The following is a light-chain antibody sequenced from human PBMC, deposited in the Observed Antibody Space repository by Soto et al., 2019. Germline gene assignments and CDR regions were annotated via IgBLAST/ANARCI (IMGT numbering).Light chain of an antibody. CDR2: EVN. V-gene: IGLV2-14*01. J-gene: IGLJ2*01. CDR1: SSDVGAYNY. CDR3: SSYTGSSTLEV. Sequence: QSALTQPASVYGSPAQSITISCTGTSSDVGAYNYVSWYQQHPGKAPKLLIFEVNNRPSGVSHRFSGSKSGNTASLTISGLQAEDEADYYCSSYTGSSTLEVFGGGTKLTVL.